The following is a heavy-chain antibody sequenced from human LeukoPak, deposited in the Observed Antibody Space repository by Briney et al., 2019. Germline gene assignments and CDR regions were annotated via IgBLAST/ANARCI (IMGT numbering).Heavy chain of an antibody. J-gene: IGHJ6*02. CDR1: GGSISSYY. Sequence: KTSETLSLTCTVSGGSISSYYWSWIRQPPGKGLEWIGYIYYIGTTYYNPSLKSRVTISVDTSKNQFSLKLSSVTAADTAVYYCAGSSGYQLLLGYYYYGMDVWGQGTTVTVSS. CDR2: IYYIGTT. V-gene: IGHV4-59*08. D-gene: IGHD2-2*01. CDR3: AGSSGYQLLLGYYYYGMDV.